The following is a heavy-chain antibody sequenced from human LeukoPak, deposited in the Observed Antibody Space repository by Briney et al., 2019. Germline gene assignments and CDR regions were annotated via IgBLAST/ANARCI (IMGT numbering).Heavy chain of an antibody. CDR2: INHSGST. Sequence: ETLSLTCAVYGGSFSGYYWSWIRQPPGKGLEWIGEINHSGSTNYNPSLKSRVTISVDTSKNQFSLKLSSVTAADTAVYYCARAPRYSSGSDYWGQGTLVTVSS. V-gene: IGHV4-34*01. D-gene: IGHD3-22*01. CDR1: GGSFSGYY. CDR3: ARAPRYSSGSDY. J-gene: IGHJ4*02.